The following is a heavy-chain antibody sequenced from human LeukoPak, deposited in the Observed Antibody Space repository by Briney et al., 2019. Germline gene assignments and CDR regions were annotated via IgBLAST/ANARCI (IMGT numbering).Heavy chain of an antibody. CDR3: ARADPDYDSSGRGDAFDI. CDR2: IIPIFGTA. V-gene: IGHV1-69*13. CDR1: GGTFSSYA. J-gene: IGHJ3*02. D-gene: IGHD3-22*01. Sequence: GASVKVSCKASGGTFSSYAISWVRQAPGQGLEWMGGIIPIFGTANYAQKFQGRVTITADESTSTAYMELSSLRSEDTAVYYCARADPDYDSSGRGDAFDIWGQGTMVTVSS.